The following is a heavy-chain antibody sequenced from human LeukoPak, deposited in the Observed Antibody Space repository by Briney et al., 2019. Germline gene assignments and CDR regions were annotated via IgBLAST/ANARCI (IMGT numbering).Heavy chain of an antibody. CDR2: IYYSGST. V-gene: IGHV4-30-4*07. D-gene: IGHD4-17*01. CDR3: AREGNGDYAPGYFDY. CDR1: GGSISSGGYS. J-gene: IGHJ4*02. Sequence: TLSLTCAVSGGSISSGGYSWSWIRQPPGKGLEWIGYIYYSGSTYYNPSLKSRVTISVDTSKNQFSLKLSSVTAADTAVYYCAREGNGDYAPGYFDYWGQGTLVTVSS.